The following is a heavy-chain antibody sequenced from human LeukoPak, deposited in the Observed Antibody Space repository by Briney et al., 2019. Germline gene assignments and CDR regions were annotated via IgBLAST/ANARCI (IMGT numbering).Heavy chain of an antibody. J-gene: IGHJ4*02. D-gene: IGHD3-22*01. CDR2: IYHSGST. CDR3: ARRHYDSSGEYPD. CDR1: GYSISSGYY. V-gene: IGHV4-38-2*02. Sequence: SETRSLTCTVSGYSISSGYYWGWIRQPPGKGLEWIGSIYHSGSTYYNPSLKSRVTISVDTSKNQFSLKLSSVTAADTAVYYCARRHYDSSGEYPDWGQGTLVTVSS.